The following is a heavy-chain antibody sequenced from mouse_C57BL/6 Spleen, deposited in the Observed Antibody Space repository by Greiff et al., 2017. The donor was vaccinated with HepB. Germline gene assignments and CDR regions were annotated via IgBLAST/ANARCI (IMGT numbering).Heavy chain of an antibody. J-gene: IGHJ4*01. CDR3: ARSITTVVAHYAMDY. CDR2: IDPEDGET. D-gene: IGHD1-1*01. V-gene: IGHV14-2*01. Sequence: EVQLVESGAELVKPGASVKLSCTASGFNIKDYYMHWVKQRTEQGLEWIGRIDPEDGETKYAPKFQGKATITADTSSNTADLQLSSLTSEDTAVYYCARSITTVVAHYAMDYWGQGTSVTVSS. CDR1: GFNIKDYY.